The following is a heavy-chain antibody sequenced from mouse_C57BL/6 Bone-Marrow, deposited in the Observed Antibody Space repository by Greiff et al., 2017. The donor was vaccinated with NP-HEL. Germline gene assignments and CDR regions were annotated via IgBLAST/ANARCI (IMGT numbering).Heavy chain of an antibody. CDR2: IDPENGDT. V-gene: IGHV14-4*01. Sequence: VQLQQSGAELVRPGASVKLSCTASGFNITDDYMHWVKQRPEQGLEWIGWIDPENGDTEYASQFQGKATITADTSSNTAYLQLSSLTSEDTAVYYCTTGDGYPAWFAYWGQGTLVTVSA. J-gene: IGHJ3*01. D-gene: IGHD2-3*01. CDR1: GFNITDDY. CDR3: TTGDGYPAWFAY.